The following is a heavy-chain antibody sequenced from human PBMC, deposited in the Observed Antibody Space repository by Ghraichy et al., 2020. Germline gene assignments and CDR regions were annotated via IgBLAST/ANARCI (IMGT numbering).Heavy chain of an antibody. J-gene: IGHJ4*02. CDR3: ARIRDGYSLDY. V-gene: IGHV3-53*01. CDR1: GFTVSSNY. Sequence: GSLRLSCAASGFTVSSNYMSWVRQAPGKGLEWVSVIYSGGSTYYADSVKGRFTISRDNSKNTLYLQMNSLRAEDTAVYYCARIRDGYSLDYWGQGTLVTVSS. D-gene: IGHD5-24*01. CDR2: IYSGGST.